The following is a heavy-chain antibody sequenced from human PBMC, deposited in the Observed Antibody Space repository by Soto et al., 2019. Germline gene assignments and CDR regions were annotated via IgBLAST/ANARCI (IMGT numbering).Heavy chain of an antibody. Sequence: PGGSLRLSCAASGFSFSTYSMNWVRQAPGKGLEWVSSISGSGNYTHYADFLRGRFTISRDNAKTSLYLQMNSLRAEDTAVYYCSREGLNNYNEYYFDSWGQGTVVTVSS. CDR2: ISGSGNYT. CDR3: SREGLNNYNEYYFDS. V-gene: IGHV3-21*01. D-gene: IGHD4-4*01. CDR1: GFSFSTYS. J-gene: IGHJ4*02.